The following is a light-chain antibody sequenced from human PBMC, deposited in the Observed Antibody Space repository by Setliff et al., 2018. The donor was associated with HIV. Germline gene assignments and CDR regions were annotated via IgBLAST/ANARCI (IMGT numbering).Light chain of an antibody. Sequence: QSALTQPPSVSGAPGQRVTISCTGSSSNIGANYGVHWYQQLPGTAPKLLIYNNSNRPSGVPDRFSGSKSGTSASLAITGLRAEDEADYFCFSYAGFFIYVFGSGTKVTVL. V-gene: IGLV1-40*01. CDR3: FSYAGFFIYV. J-gene: IGLJ1*01. CDR1: SSNIGANYG. CDR2: NNS.